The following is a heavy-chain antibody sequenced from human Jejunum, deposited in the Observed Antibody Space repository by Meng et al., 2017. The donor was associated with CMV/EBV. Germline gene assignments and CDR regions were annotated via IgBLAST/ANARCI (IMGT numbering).Heavy chain of an antibody. Sequence: QVQVVGSGGGVVQAGGTLRLYCITSGFPFNIYDMHWVRQAPGKGLDWVTCILHDGSEDFYVDSVKGRFTISRDNSKNTLYLQMNSLRVDDSALYYCTKGGFDSWGQGTLVTVSS. D-gene: IGHD2-15*01. V-gene: IGHV3-30*02. CDR3: TKGGFDS. J-gene: IGHJ4*02. CDR2: ILHDGSED. CDR1: GFPFNIYD.